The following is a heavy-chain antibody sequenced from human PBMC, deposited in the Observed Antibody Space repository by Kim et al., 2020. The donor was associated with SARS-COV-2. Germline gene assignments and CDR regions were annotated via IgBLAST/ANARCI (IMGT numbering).Heavy chain of an antibody. Sequence: GGSLRLSCAASGFTVSSNYMSWVRQAPGKGLEWVSVIYSGGSTYYADSVKGRFTISRDNSKNTLYLQMNSLRAEDTAVYYCARDYYGSGSYDYWGQGTLVTVSS. J-gene: IGHJ4*02. D-gene: IGHD3-10*01. CDR3: ARDYYGSGSYDY. V-gene: IGHV3-66*01. CDR2: IYSGGST. CDR1: GFTVSSNY.